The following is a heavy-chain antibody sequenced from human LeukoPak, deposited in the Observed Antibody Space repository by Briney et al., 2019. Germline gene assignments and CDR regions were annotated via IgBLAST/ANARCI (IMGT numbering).Heavy chain of an antibody. Sequence: GGSLSLSCAASGFTFSSYGFHWVRQAPGKGLEWGALIWYDGSNKNYADSVRGRFTISRDNSKNTVYLQMNSLRAEDTAVYYCARGVFAGDLLTGYWYFDLWGRGTLVTVSS. V-gene: IGHV3-33*01. J-gene: IGHJ2*01. CDR3: ARGVFAGDLLTGYWYFDL. CDR2: IWYDGSNK. CDR1: GFTFSSYG. D-gene: IGHD1-20*01.